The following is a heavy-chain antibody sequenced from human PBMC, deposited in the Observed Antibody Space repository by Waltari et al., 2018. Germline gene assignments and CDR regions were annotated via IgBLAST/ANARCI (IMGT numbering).Heavy chain of an antibody. J-gene: IGHJ5*02. CDR2: ITTNTGNQ. V-gene: IGHV7-4-1*02. CDR1: GYSFTNYA. CDR3: AREVVPAAKIVVNWFDP. D-gene: IGHD2-2*01. Sequence: QVQLVQSGSEWKKPGASVKVSCKAYGYSFTNYAINWVRQAPGQGLELMGWITTNTGNQTYTQGFTRRFVFSLDTSVSTAYLQINDLKAEDTAIYYCAREVVPAAKIVVNWFDPWGQGTQVTVSS.